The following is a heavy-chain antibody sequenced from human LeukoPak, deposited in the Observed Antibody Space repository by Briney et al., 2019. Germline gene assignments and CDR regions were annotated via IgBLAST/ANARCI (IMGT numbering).Heavy chain of an antibody. CDR2: ISGSGGST. CDR3: AQQQLDDWYFDL. CDR1: GFTFSSYA. J-gene: IGHJ2*01. Sequence: GSLRLSCAASGFTFSSYAMSWVRQAPGKGLEWVSAISGSGGSTYYADSVKGRFTISRDNSKNTLYLQMNSLRAEDTAVYYCAQQQLDDWYFDLWGRGTLVTVSS. D-gene: IGHD6-13*01. V-gene: IGHV3-23*01.